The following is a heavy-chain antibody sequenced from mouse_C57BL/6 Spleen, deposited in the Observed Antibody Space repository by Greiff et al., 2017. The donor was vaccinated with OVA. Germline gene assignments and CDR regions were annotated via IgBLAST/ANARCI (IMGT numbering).Heavy chain of an antibody. CDR2: IRSKSNNYAT. Sequence: EVKLMESGGGLVQPKGSLKLSCAASGFSFNTYAMNWVRQAPGKGLEWVARIRSKSNNYATYYADSVKDRFTISRDDSESMLYLQMNNLKTEDTAMYYCVRTSLYDYDRPFAYWGQGTLVTVSA. CDR1: GFSFNTYA. V-gene: IGHV10-1*01. D-gene: IGHD2-4*01. J-gene: IGHJ3*01. CDR3: VRTSLYDYDRPFAY.